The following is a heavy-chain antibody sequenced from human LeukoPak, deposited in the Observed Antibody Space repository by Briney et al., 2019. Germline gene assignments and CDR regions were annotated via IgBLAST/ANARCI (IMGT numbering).Heavy chain of an antibody. J-gene: IGHJ4*02. Sequence: GASVKVACNASGYTLIIYHMHWVRQAPGQGREWMGVIYGGGGNRKYAQRFQGRVTMTRDTSTSTVYMELTSLRSEDTAVYYCVREGPVTYHFDEWGQGTMVTVSA. CDR3: VREGPVTYHFDE. D-gene: IGHD2-2*02. CDR2: IYGGGGNR. V-gene: IGHV1-46*01. CDR1: GYTLIIYH.